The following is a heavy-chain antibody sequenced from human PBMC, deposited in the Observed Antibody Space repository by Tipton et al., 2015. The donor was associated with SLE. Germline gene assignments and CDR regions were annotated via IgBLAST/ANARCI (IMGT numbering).Heavy chain of an antibody. Sequence: QSGAEVKKPGASVKVSCKASGYTFTSYAISWVRQAPGQGLEWVGWINPHNGITNYAQKLQGRVTMTTDTSTTTAYMELRSLRSDDTAVYYCARDRVFSSSAGDFWGQGTLVTVSS. D-gene: IGHD6-6*01. CDR2: INPHNGIT. CDR1: GYTFTSYA. J-gene: IGHJ4*02. CDR3: ARDRVFSSSAGDF. V-gene: IGHV1-18*01.